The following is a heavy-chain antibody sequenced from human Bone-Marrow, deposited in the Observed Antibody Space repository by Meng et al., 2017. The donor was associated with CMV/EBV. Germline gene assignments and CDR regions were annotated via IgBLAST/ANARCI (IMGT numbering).Heavy chain of an antibody. D-gene: IGHD3-22*01. CDR3: ASDYYDDSGYGH. Sequence: CAAAGFTLSHYGVHWVRQSPGKGLELVASMSRDGNYKHYADSVKGRFTISRDNSKNTLYLQMNSLRTEDTAVYYCASDYYDDSGYGHWGQGTLVTVSS. V-gene: IGHV3-30*04. CDR2: MSRDGNYK. J-gene: IGHJ4*02. CDR1: GFTLSHYG.